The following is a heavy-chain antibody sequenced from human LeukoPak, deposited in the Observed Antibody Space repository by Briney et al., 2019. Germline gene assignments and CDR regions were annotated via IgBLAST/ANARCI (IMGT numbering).Heavy chain of an antibody. CDR1: GGSISSGGYS. CDR2: IYYSGST. Sequence: SETLSLTCAVSGGSISSGGYSWSWIRQPPGKGLEWIGYIYYSGSTYYNPSLKSRITISVDTSKNQFSLKLSSVTAADTAVYYCARDSHDFGVYWGQGTLVTVSS. J-gene: IGHJ4*02. D-gene: IGHD3-3*01. V-gene: IGHV4-30-2*05. CDR3: ARDSHDFGVY.